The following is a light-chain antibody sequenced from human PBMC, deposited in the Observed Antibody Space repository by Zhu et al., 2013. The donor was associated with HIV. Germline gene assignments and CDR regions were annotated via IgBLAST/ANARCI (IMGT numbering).Light chain of an antibody. CDR2: DAS. Sequence: EIVLTQSPATLSLSPGERATLYCRASQTVSYQYISWYHQKSGQAPRLLIYDASSRATGILARFSGSGSGTDFTLTISRLEPEDFAVYYCHQYGSSPLTFGGGTTVGIK. J-gene: IGKJ4*01. V-gene: IGKV3-20*01. CDR3: HQYGSSPLT. CDR1: QTVSYQY.